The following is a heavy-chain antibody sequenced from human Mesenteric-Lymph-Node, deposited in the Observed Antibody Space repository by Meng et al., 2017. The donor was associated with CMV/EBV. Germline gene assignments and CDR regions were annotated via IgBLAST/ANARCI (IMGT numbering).Heavy chain of an antibody. CDR3: ARSSPGYSSSWYNY. V-gene: IGHV3-23*01. CDR2: ISGSGGST. J-gene: IGHJ4*02. CDR1: GFTFSSYA. Sequence: GGSLRLSCAASGFTFSSYAMSWVRQAPGKGLEWVSAISGSGGSTYYADSVKGRFTISRGNAKNSLYLQMNSLRAEDTAVYYCARSSPGYSSSWYNYWGQGTLVTVSS. D-gene: IGHD6-13*01.